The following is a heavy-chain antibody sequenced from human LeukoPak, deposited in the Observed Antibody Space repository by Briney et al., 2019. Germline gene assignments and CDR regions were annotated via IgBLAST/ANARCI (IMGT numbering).Heavy chain of an antibody. D-gene: IGHD3-3*01. CDR1: GGSFSGYY. Sequence: SETLSLTCAVYGGSFSGYYWSWIRQPPGKGLEWIGEINHSGSTNYNPSLKSRVTISVDTSKNQFSLKLSSVTAADTAVYYCARGSTYYDFWSGYPKRYYYYMDVWGKGTTVTVSS. CDR3: ARGSTYYDFWSGYPKRYYYYMDV. J-gene: IGHJ6*03. V-gene: IGHV4-34*01. CDR2: INHSGST.